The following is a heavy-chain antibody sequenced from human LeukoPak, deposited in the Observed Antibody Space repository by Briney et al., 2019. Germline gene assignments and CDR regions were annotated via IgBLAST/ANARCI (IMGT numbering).Heavy chain of an antibody. J-gene: IGHJ4*02. V-gene: IGHV1-69*01. D-gene: IGHD6-13*01. CDR3: ARDEPRVAAAAPSHFDY. CDR1: GGTFSSYA. CDR2: IIPIFGTA. Sequence: GSSVKVSCKASGGTFSSYAISWVRQAPGQGLEWMGGIIPIFGTANYAQKFQGRVTITADESTSTAYMELSSLRSEDTAVYYCARDEPRVAAAAPSHFDYWGQGTLVTVSS.